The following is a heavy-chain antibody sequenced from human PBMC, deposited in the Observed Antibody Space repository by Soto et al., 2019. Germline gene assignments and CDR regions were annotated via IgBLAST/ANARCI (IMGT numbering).Heavy chain of an antibody. V-gene: IGHV3-23*01. Sequence: GGSLRLSCAASGFTFSTYAMNWVRQAPGKGLEWVSAISTSGGNTYYADSVKGRFTISRDNSKNTLYLQMNSLGAEDTAVYYCAKVAITLAATSSMDVWGKGTSVTVSS. CDR2: ISTSGGNT. D-gene: IGHD2-15*01. J-gene: IGHJ6*03. CDR3: AKVAITLAATSSMDV. CDR1: GFTFSTYA.